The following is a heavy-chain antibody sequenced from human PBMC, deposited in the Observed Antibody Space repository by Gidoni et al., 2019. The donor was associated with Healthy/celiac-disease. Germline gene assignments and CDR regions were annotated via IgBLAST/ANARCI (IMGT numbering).Heavy chain of an antibody. CDR1: GFTFSSYA. J-gene: IGHJ4*02. CDR2: ISGSGGST. V-gene: IGHV3-23*01. CDR3: AKDLPVAGTTTGLFDY. D-gene: IGHD6-19*01. Sequence: EVQLLESGGGLVQPGGSLRLSCAASGFTFSSYAMSWVRQAPGKGLEWVSAISGSGGSTYYADFVKGRFTISRDNSKNTLYLQMNSLRAEDTAVYYCAKDLPVAGTTTGLFDYWGQGTLVTVSS.